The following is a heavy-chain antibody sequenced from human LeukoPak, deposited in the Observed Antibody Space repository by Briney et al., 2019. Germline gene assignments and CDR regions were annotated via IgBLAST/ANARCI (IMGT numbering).Heavy chain of an antibody. CDR2: ISYSGST. D-gene: IGHD2-15*01. Sequence: SETLSLTRTVSGGSISSYYWSWIRGPPGKGLEWIGYISYSGSTNYNPSLKSRVTISVDTSKNQFSLRLSSVTAADTAVYYCARDGGYCSGGSCYSDAFDIWGQGTMVTVSS. J-gene: IGHJ3*02. V-gene: IGHV4-59*01. CDR3: ARDGGYCSGGSCYSDAFDI. CDR1: GGSISSYY.